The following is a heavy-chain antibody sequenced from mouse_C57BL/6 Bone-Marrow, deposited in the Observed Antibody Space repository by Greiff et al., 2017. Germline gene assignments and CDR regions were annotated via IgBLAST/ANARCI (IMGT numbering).Heavy chain of an antibody. D-gene: IGHD4-1*01. CDR1: GYTFTSYW. J-gene: IGHJ3*01. CDR2: IDPSDSYT. Sequence: QVQLQQPGAELVKPGASVKLSCKASGYTFTSYWMQWVKQRPGRGLEWIGEIDPSDSYTNYNQKFKGKATLTVDTSSSTAYMQLSSLTSEDSAVYCCAKNWGFAYWGQGTLVTVSA. CDR3: AKNWGFAY. V-gene: IGHV1-50*01.